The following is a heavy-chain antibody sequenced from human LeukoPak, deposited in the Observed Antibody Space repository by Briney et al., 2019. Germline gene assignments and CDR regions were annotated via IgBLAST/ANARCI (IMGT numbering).Heavy chain of an antibody. CDR1: GYTFTSYG. CDR3: ARDPDILTGYYYYYGMDV. D-gene: IGHD3-9*01. Sequence: ASVKVSCKASGYTFTSYGISWVRQAPGQGLEWMGWISAYNGNTNYAQKLRGRVTMTTDTSTSTAYMELRSLRSDDTAVYYCARDPDILTGYYYYYGMDVWGQGTTVTVSS. J-gene: IGHJ6*02. V-gene: IGHV1-18*01. CDR2: ISAYNGNT.